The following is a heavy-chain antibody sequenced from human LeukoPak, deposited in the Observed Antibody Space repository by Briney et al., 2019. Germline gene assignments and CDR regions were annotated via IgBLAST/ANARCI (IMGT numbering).Heavy chain of an antibody. CDR3: ARGILWFGDDV. Sequence: VASVKVSYKASGYTFTSYDINWVRQATGQGLEWMGWMNPNSGNTGYAQKFQDRVTMTRNTSISTAYMELSSLRSEDTAVYYCARGILWFGDDVWGKGTTVTISS. CDR1: GYTFTSYD. V-gene: IGHV1-8*01. CDR2: MNPNSGNT. D-gene: IGHD3-10*01. J-gene: IGHJ6*04.